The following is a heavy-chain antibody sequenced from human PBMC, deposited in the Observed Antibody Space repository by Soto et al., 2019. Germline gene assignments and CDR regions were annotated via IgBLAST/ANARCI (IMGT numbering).Heavy chain of an antibody. D-gene: IGHD2-15*01. V-gene: IGHV1-18*01. J-gene: IGHJ4*02. CDR3: ARVLGYCSGGGCYWTAFDY. CDR1: GYTFTSYG. Sequence: ASVKVSCKASGYTFTSYGISWVRQAPGQGLEWMGWISAYNGNTNYAQKLQGRVTMTTDTSTSTAYMELRSLRSDDTAVYYCARVLGYCSGGGCYWTAFDYWGQGTLVTVSS. CDR2: ISAYNGNT.